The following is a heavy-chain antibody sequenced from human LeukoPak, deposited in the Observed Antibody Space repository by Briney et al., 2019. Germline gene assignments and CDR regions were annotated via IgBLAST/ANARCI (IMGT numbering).Heavy chain of an antibody. J-gene: IGHJ4*02. D-gene: IGHD2-15*01. CDR1: GGSISSGSYY. V-gene: IGHV4-61*02. Sequence: SETLSLTCTVSGGSISSGSYYWSWIRQPAGKGLEWIGRIYTSGSTNYNPSLKIRFTRSVDTSQKQFSMKLSSVTAADTAVYYCARGPTYCSSSSCLQGEWGQGTLVTVSS. CDR2: IYTSGST. CDR3: ARGPTYCSSSSCLQGE.